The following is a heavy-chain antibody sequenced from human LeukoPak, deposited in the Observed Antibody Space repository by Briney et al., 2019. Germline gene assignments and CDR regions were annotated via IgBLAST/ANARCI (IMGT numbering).Heavy chain of an antibody. D-gene: IGHD3-10*01. V-gene: IGHV4-38-2*01. Sequence: SETLSLTCAVSGYSISGGYYWGWIRQPPGKGLEWIGYIYHSGTTYYNPSLKSRVTISVDTFENQFSLRLISVTAADTAVYYCARKGSGTYNFDYWGQGTLVTVSS. CDR2: IYHSGTT. CDR3: ARKGSGTYNFDY. J-gene: IGHJ4*02. CDR1: GYSISGGYY.